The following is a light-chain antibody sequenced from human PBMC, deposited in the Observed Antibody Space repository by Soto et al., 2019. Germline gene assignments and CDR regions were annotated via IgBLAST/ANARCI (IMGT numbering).Light chain of an antibody. V-gene: IGLV2-14*01. J-gene: IGLJ1*01. Sequence: QSALTQPPSVSGSPGHSITISCTGTSSDVGGYNYVSWYQQHPGKAPKLMIYDVSNRPSGVSNRFSGSKSGNTASLTISGLQAEDEADYYCSSYTSSSTLYVFGTGTKVTVL. CDR2: DVS. CDR1: SSDVGGYNY. CDR3: SSYTSSSTLYV.